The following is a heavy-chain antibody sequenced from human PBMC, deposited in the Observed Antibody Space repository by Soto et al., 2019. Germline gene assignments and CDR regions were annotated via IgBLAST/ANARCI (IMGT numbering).Heavy chain of an antibody. D-gene: IGHD5-18*01. J-gene: IGHJ4*02. CDR2: IYYSGIA. Sequence: PSETLSLTCTVSGGSISSGDYYWNWIRQHPGKGLEWIGYIYYSGIAHYNPSLKSRVTISIDTSKNQFSLKLSSLTVADTAVYYCARASLRYTYGYWGQGTLVTVSS. CDR1: GGSISSGDYY. V-gene: IGHV4-31*03. CDR3: ARASLRYTYGY.